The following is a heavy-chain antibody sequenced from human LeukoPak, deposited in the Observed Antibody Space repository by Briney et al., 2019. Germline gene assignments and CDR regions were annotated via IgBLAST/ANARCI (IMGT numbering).Heavy chain of an antibody. J-gene: IGHJ4*02. CDR2: IRYDGSNK. CDR1: GFTFSSYG. D-gene: IGHD3-22*01. V-gene: IGHV3-30*02. CDR3: ARLGSGYSRQGFDY. Sequence: GGSLRLSCAASGFTFSSYGMHWVRQAPGKGLEWVAFIRYDGSNKYYADSVKGRFTISRDNSKNSLYLQMNSLRAEDTALYHCARLGSGYSRQGFDYWGQGTLVTVSS.